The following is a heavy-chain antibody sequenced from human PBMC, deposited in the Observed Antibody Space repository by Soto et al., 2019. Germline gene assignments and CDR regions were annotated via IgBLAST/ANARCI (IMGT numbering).Heavy chain of an antibody. CDR3: TTDYEGAAIDY. CDR2: IKSGTDGGTS. V-gene: IGHV3-15*07. Sequence: EVQLVESGGGLVEPGGSLRLSCAASGLIFSKAWINWVRQAPGKGLEWVGRIKSGTDGGTSGYGAPAKGRIAISRADSIYIVYMQMNSLKIEDTGVYYFTTDYEGAAIDYWGHGTLVVVSS. J-gene: IGHJ4*01. CDR1: GLIFSKAW. D-gene: IGHD2-2*02.